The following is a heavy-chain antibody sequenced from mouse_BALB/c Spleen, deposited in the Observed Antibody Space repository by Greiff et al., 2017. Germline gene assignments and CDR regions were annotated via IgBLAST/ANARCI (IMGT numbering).Heavy chain of an antibody. D-gene: IGHD2-4*01. CDR1: GYTFTDYA. CDR2: ISTYYGDA. V-gene: IGHV1S137*01. J-gene: IGHJ3*01. Sequence: VQLQQSGAELVRPGVSVKISCKGSGYTFTDYAMHWVKQSHAKSLEWIGVISTYYGDASYNQKFKGKATMTVDKSSSTAYMELARLTSEDSAIYYCARGPTMITTGAWFAYWGQGTLVTVSA. CDR3: ARGPTMITTGAWFAY.